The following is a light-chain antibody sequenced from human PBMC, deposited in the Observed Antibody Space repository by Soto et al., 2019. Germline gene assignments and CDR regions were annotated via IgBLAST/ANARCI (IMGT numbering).Light chain of an antibody. J-gene: IGKJ2*01. CDR1: QSLLHTNGYNY. CDR3: LQALQTPYT. V-gene: IGKV2-28*01. Sequence: DIVMTQSPLSLPVTPGEPASISCRSSQSLLHTNGYNYLDWYLQKPGQSPQLLIYLGSNRASGVXDXXSGTGSGTDFTLNISRVEAEDVGVYYCLQALQTPYTFGHGPKLEIK. CDR2: LGS.